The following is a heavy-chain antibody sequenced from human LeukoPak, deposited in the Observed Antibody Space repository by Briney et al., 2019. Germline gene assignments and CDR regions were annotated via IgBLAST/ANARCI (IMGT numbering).Heavy chain of an antibody. D-gene: IGHD2-2*01. CDR1: GGSISSYY. J-gene: IGHJ4*02. Sequence: SETLSLTCTVSGGSISSYYWSWIRQPPGKGLEWIGYIYYSGSTNYNPSLKSRVTISVDTSKNQFSLKLSSVTAADTAVDYCATSLAQCSSCPFDYWGQGTLVTVSS. CDR2: IYYSGST. CDR3: ATSLAQCSSCPFDY. V-gene: IGHV4-59*08.